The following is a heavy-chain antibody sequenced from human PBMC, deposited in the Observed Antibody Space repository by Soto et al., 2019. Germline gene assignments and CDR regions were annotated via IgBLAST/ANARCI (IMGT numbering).Heavy chain of an antibody. D-gene: IGHD3-10*01. J-gene: IGHJ6*02. CDR2: IYYSGST. V-gene: IGHV4-59*01. Sequence: ETLSLTCTVSGGSISSYYWSWIRQPPGKGLEWIGYIYYSGSTNYNPALKSRVTISVDTSKNQFSLKLSSVTAADTAVYYCARTSPYYGSGSYYNERDYYYYGMDVWGQGTTVTVSS. CDR1: GGSISSYY. CDR3: ARTSPYYGSGSYYNERDYYYYGMDV.